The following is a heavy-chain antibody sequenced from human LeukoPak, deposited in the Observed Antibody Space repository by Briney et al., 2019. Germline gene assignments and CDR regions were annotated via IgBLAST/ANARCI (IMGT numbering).Heavy chain of an antibody. CDR3: ARAEPGWFDP. CDR1: GGTFSSYA. J-gene: IGHJ5*02. V-gene: IGHV1-69*13. D-gene: IGHD1-14*01. Sequence: PGASVNVSCKASGGTFSSYAISWVRQAPGQGLEWMGGIIPIFGTANYAQKFQGRVTITADESTSTAYMELSSLRSEDTAVYYCARAEPGWFDPWGQGTLVTVSS. CDR2: IIPIFGTA.